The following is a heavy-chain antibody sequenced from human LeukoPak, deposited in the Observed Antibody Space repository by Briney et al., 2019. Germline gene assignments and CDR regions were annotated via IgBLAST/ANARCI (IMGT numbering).Heavy chain of an antibody. CDR2: IYHSGST. J-gene: IGHJ4*02. CDR3: ARERDVMVRGVITGPIDY. D-gene: IGHD3-10*01. V-gene: IGHV4-38-2*02. CDR1: GYSISSGYY. Sequence: SETLSLTCTVSGYSISSGYYWGWIRQPPGKGLEWIGSIYHSGSTYYNPSLKSRVTISVDTSKNQFSLKLSSVTAADTAVYYCARERDVMVRGVITGPIDYWGQGTLVTVSS.